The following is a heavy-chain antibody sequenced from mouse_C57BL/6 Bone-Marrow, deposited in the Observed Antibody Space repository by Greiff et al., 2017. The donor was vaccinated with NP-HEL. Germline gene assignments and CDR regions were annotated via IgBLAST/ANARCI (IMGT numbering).Heavy chain of an antibody. J-gene: IGHJ4*01. Sequence: EVKLMESGGGLVQPGGSLKLSCAASGFTFSDYGMAWVPQAPRKGPEWVAFISNLAYSIYYADTVTGRFTISRENAKNTLYLEMSSLRSEDTAMYYCARLDYGNYFYAMDYWGQGTSVTVSS. CDR1: GFTFSDYG. CDR2: ISNLAYSI. CDR3: ARLDYGNYFYAMDY. V-gene: IGHV5-15*01. D-gene: IGHD2-1*01.